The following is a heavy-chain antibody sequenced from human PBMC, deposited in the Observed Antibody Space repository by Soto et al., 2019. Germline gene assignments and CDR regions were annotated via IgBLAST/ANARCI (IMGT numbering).Heavy chain of an antibody. Sequence: QVQLVQSGAEVKKPGASVKVSCKASGYTFTNHDINWVRQATGQGLEWMGWMNPNSGSTGYAQKFQGRITLTRNPSISTAYMELSSLRSEDTAVYYCAKFAGNDPFDYWGQGTLVTVSS. CDR1: GYTFTNHD. D-gene: IGHD3-10*01. CDR2: MNPNSGST. CDR3: AKFAGNDPFDY. V-gene: IGHV1-8*01. J-gene: IGHJ4*02.